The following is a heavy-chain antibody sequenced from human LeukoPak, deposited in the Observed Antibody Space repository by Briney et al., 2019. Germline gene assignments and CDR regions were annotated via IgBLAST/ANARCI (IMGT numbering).Heavy chain of an antibody. CDR2: IYYSGST. Sequence: SETLSLTCTVSGGSISSYYWSWIRQPPGKGLEWIGYIYYSGSTNYNPSLKSRVTISVDTSKNQFSLKLSSVTAADTAVYYCARTESITMVRGVISYFDYWGQGTLVTVSS. D-gene: IGHD3-10*01. CDR3: ARTESITMVRGVISYFDY. J-gene: IGHJ4*02. V-gene: IGHV4-59*08. CDR1: GGSISSYY.